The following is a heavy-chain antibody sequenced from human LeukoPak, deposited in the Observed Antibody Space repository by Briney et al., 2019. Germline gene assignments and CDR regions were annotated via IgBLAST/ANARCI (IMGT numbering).Heavy chain of an antibody. CDR2: ISSNGGST. CDR1: GFTFSSYA. D-gene: IGHD6-19*01. V-gene: IGHV3-64D*06. J-gene: IGHJ5*02. CDR3: ARDYISGAFDP. Sequence: GGSLRLSCSASGFTFSSYAMHWVRQAPGKGLEYVSAISSNGGSTYYADSVKGRFTISRDNSKNTLYLQMSSLRAEDTAVYYCARDYISGAFDPWGQGTLVTVSS.